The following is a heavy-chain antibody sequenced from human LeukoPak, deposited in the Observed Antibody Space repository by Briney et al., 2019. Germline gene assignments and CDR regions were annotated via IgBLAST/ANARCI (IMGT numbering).Heavy chain of an antibody. Sequence: ASVKVSCKASGYTFTSYYMHWVRQAPGQGLEWMGIINPSGGSTSYAQKFQGRVTMTRDTSTSTVYMELSSLRSEDTAVYCCARARPLYDSSGYYRGTWFDPWGQGTLVTVSS. V-gene: IGHV1-46*01. CDR1: GYTFTSYY. D-gene: IGHD3-22*01. CDR2: INPSGGST. CDR3: ARARPLYDSSGYYRGTWFDP. J-gene: IGHJ5*02.